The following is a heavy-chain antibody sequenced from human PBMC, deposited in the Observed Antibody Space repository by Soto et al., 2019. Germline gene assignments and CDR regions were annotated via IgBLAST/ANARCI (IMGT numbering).Heavy chain of an antibody. CDR3: AREDASIEARRGGYGMDV. D-gene: IGHD6-6*01. CDR2: INPSGGST. J-gene: IGHJ6*02. CDR1: GYTFTSYY. Sequence: ASVKVSCKASGYTFTSYYMHWVRQAPGQGLEWMGIINPSGGSTSYAQKFQGRVTMTRDTSTSTVYMELSSLRSEDTAVYYCAREDASIEARRGGYGMDVWGQGNTVTVSS. V-gene: IGHV1-46*01.